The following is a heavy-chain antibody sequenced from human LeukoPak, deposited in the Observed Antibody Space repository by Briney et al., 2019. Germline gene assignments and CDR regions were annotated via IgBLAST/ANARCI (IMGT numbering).Heavy chain of an antibody. CDR2: IKSETDSGTT. CDR3: TTDRSGSYYFDY. J-gene: IGHJ4*02. V-gene: IGHV3-15*01. Sequence: GGYLRLSCASSGFTFRNAWMSWLRQAPGHGLEWVGRIKSETDSGTTDYAAPVKGRFTISRDDSKNTLYLQMNSLRTEDTAVYYCTTDRSGSYYFDYWGQGTLVTVSS. D-gene: IGHD1-26*01. CDR1: GFTFRNAW.